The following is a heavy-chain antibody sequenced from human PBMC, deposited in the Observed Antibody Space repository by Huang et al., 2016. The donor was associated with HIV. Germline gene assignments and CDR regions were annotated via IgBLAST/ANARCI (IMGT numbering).Heavy chain of an antibody. CDR2: IRFDGGNK. D-gene: IGHD2-21*02. J-gene: IGHJ4*02. CDR1: GFSFSHYG. CDR3: ATDLGGYSFDY. Sequence: QEQLVESGGGVVQPGGSLRLSCATSGFSFSHYGMHWVRQAPGKVLECGAVIRFDGGNKHDADSAKGRFTISRDNSKKMLCLEMNSLRGDDTAFYYCATDLGGYSFDYWGQGALVSVSS. V-gene: IGHV3-30*02.